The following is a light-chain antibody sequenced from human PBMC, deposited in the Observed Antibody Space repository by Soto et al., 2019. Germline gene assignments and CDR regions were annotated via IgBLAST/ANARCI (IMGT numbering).Light chain of an antibody. Sequence: QSALTQPASVSGSPGQSITISCTGTSSDVGGYNYVSWYQQHPGKAPKLMIYDVSNRPSGVSNRFSGSKSGNTASLTISGPQAEDEADYYCSSYTSSSSLVFGGGTNLTAL. CDR1: SSDVGGYNY. CDR3: SSYTSSSSLV. J-gene: IGLJ2*01. V-gene: IGLV2-14*01. CDR2: DVS.